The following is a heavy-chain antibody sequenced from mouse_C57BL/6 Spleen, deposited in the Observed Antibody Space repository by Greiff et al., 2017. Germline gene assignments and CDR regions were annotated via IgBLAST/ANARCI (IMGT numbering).Heavy chain of an antibody. Sequence: EVKLVESGGGLVKPGGSLKLSCAASGFTFSSYAMSWVRQTPEKRLEWVATISDGGSYTYYPDNVKGRFTISRDNAKNNLYLQMSHLKSEDTAMYYCARDWTGTGFDYWGQGTTLTVSS. J-gene: IGHJ2*01. CDR1: GFTFSSYA. CDR3: ARDWTGTGFDY. D-gene: IGHD4-1*01. CDR2: ISDGGSYT. V-gene: IGHV5-4*01.